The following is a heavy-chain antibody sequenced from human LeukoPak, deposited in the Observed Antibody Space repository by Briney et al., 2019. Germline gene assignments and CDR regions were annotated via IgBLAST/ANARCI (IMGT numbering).Heavy chain of an antibody. CDR2: IYYSGST. J-gene: IGHJ3*02. CDR3: ASYRTGEKSAFDI. CDR1: GYSISSGYY. Sequence: SETLSLTCTVSGYSISSGYYWGWIRQPPGKGLEWIGSIYYSGSTYYNPSLKSRVTISVDTSKNQFSLKLSSVTAADTAVYYCASYRTGEKSAFDIWGQGTMVTVSS. D-gene: IGHD1-1*01. V-gene: IGHV4-38-2*02.